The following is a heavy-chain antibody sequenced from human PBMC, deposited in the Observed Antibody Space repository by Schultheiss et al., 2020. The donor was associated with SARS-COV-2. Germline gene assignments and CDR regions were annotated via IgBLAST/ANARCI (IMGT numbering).Heavy chain of an antibody. V-gene: IGHV4-59*01. CDR1: GGSFSDYY. Sequence: SETLSLTCTVYGGSFSDYYWSWIRQPPGKGLEWIGYIYYTGSTNYNPSLKSRVTISVDTSNNQFSLQLTSVTAADTAVYYCARRQYDFWSANWFDPWGQGTLVTVSS. J-gene: IGHJ5*02. D-gene: IGHD3-3*01. CDR3: ARRQYDFWSANWFDP. CDR2: IYYTGST.